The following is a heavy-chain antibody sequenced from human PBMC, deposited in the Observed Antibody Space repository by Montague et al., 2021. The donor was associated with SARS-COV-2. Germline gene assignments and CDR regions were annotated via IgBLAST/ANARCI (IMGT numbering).Heavy chain of an antibody. CDR3: ARDRRGMAMRGRAYDYYYWDV. D-gene: IGHD2-15*01. J-gene: IGHJ6*03. CDR1: GASISSANDY. Sequence: TLSLTCSVSGASISSANDYWTWIRQPAGKGLEWIGHISTSGSSSYNPSLKSRVTIILYTSKQQFSLELISVTAADTAVYYCARDRRGMAMRGRAYDYYYWDVWGQGDHGHRLL. CDR2: ISTSGSS. V-gene: IGHV4-61*09.